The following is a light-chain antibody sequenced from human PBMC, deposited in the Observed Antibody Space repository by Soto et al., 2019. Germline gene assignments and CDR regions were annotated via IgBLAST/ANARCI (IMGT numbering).Light chain of an antibody. V-gene: IGKV3-15*01. CDR1: QFVSRR. Sequence: EIVVTQSPATLSASPGERVTLSCRASQFVSRRLAWYQQRLGQVPRLLIYDTSTRAPGSSARFSGSGSGTEFTLTISSLQSEDFAVYYCQEYIHWPPGMFGPGTTVDIK. J-gene: IGKJ1*01. CDR3: QEYIHWPPGM. CDR2: DTS.